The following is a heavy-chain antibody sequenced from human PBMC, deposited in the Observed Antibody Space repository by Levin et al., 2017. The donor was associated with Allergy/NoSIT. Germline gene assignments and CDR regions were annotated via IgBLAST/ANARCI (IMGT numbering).Heavy chain of an antibody. D-gene: IGHD6-6*01. CDR3: ARASSIAARTYYYYGMDV. CDR2: INPSGGST. J-gene: IGHJ6*02. V-gene: IGHV1-46*01. Sequence: GESLKISCKASGYTFTSYYMHWVRQAPGQGLEWMGIINPSGGSTSYAQKFQGRVTMTRDTSTSTVYMELSSLRSEDTAVYYCARASSIAARTYYYYGMDVWGQGTTVTVSS. CDR1: GYTFTSYY.